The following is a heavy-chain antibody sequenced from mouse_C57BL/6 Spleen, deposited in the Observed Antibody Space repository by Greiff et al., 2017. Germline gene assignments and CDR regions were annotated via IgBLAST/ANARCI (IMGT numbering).Heavy chain of an antibody. CDR1: GFSLTSYG. V-gene: IGHV2-2*01. D-gene: IGHD2-2*01. CDR2: IWSGGST. Sequence: VKLVESGPGLVQPSQSLSITCTVSGFSLTSYGVHWVRQSPGKGLEWLGVIWSGGSTDYNAAFISRLSISKDNSKSQVFFKMNSLQADDTAIYYCARTAMVTTGTWFAYWGQGTLVTVSA. CDR3: ARTAMVTTGTWFAY. J-gene: IGHJ3*01.